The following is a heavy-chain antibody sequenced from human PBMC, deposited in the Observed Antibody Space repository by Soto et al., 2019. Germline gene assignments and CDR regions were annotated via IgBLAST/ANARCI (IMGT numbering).Heavy chain of an antibody. D-gene: IGHD3-22*01. Sequence: PGESLKISCKGSGYNFSISWISWVRQVPGKGLEWMGRIEPSESYINYSPSFQGQVTISADKSISTAYLQWSSLKASDTAMYYCARLPQYDSWGYGMDVWGQGTTVTVSS. V-gene: IGHV5-10-1*04. CDR3: ARLPQYDSWGYGMDV. J-gene: IGHJ6*02. CDR1: GYNFSISW. CDR2: IEPSESYI.